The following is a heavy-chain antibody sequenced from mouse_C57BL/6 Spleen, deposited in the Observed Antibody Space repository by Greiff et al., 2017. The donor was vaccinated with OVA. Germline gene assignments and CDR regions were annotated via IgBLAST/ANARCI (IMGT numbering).Heavy chain of an antibody. J-gene: IGHJ3*01. Sequence: EVKLVESGGGLVKPGGSLKLSCAASGFTFSDYGMHWVRQAPEKGLEWVAYISSGSSTIYYADTVKGRFTISRDNAKNTLFLKMTSLRSEDTAMYYCARGDYTWFAYWGQGTLVTVSA. V-gene: IGHV5-17*01. CDR1: GFTFSDYG. D-gene: IGHD2-4*01. CDR2: ISSGSSTI. CDR3: ARGDYTWFAY.